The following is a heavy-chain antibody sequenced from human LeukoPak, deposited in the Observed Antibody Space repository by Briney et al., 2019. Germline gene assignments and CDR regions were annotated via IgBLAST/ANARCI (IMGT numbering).Heavy chain of an antibody. CDR2: ISAYNGNT. V-gene: IGHV1-18*04. J-gene: IGHJ3*02. Sequence: GASVKVSCKASGYTFTSYGISWVRQAPGQGLEWMGWISAYNGNTNYAQKLQGRVTMTTDTSTSTAYMEPRSLRSDDTAVYYCASQGGYCSSTSCYPVSDAFDIWGQGTMVTVSS. CDR3: ASQGGYCSSTSCYPVSDAFDI. CDR1: GYTFTSYG. D-gene: IGHD2-2*01.